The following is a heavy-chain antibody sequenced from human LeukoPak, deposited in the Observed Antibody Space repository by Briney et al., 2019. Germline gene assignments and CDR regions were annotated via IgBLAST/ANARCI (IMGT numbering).Heavy chain of an antibody. J-gene: IGHJ4*02. Sequence: GGSLRLSCAASGFTFSSYWMSWVRQAPGKGLEWVANIKQDGSEKYYVDSVKGRFTISRDNSKNTLYLQMNSLRAEDTAVYYCAEDFVGYSSSWLIDYWGQGTLVTVSS. V-gene: IGHV3-7*01. CDR3: AEDFVGYSSSWLIDY. CDR1: GFTFSSYW. CDR2: IKQDGSEK. D-gene: IGHD6-13*01.